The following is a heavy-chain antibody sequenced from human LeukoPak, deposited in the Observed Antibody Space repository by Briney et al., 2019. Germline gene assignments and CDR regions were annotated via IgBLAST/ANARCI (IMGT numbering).Heavy chain of an antibody. V-gene: IGHV3-43*02. CDR1: GFALADYA. CDR3: STWAFYHGLDV. D-gene: IGHD2/OR15-2a*01. Sequence: PGGSLRLSCAASGFALADYAMHWVRQIPGKGLECVAHIHADGGRTFYADSVKGRFTVSRDNGKNSLFLQMDSLTSDDTALYYCSTWAFYHGLDVWGQGATVIVSS. CDR2: IHADGGRT. J-gene: IGHJ6*02.